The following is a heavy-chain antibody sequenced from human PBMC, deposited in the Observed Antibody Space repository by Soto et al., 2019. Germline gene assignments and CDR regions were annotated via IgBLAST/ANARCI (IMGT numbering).Heavy chain of an antibody. V-gene: IGHV3-11*01. CDR1: GFTFSDYY. CDR3: ARALVVATITYFDY. CDR2: ISSSGSTI. J-gene: IGHJ4*02. Sequence: GGSLRLSCAASGFTFSDYYMSWIRQAPGEGLEWVSYISSSGSTIYYADSVKGRFTISRDNAKNSLYLQMNSLRAEDTAVYYCARALVVATITYFDYWGQGTLVTVSS. D-gene: IGHD5-12*01.